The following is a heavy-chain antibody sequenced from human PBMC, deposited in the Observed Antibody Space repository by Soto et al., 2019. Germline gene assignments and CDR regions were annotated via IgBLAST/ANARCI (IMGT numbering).Heavy chain of an antibody. V-gene: IGHV4-30-4*01. CDR3: ARHRGSDYDESNGYYHY. Sequence: PSETLSLTYTVSGGSIRGGDFYWTWIRQPPGKGLEWIGYIYSSGSTSYNPSVKSRVTISRDTSKNKFSLKLSSVTAADTAVYYCARHRGSDYDESNGYYHYWGQGTLVIFSS. CDR2: IYSSGST. J-gene: IGHJ4*02. D-gene: IGHD3-22*01. CDR1: GGSIRGGDFY.